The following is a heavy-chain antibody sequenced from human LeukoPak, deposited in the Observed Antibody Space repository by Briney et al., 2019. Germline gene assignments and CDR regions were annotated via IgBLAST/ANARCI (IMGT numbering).Heavy chain of an antibody. CDR2: ISYDGSNK. CDR3: ARASGSGWFTAPLHY. Sequence: GGSLRLSCAASGFTFSSYAMHWVRQAPGKGLEWVAVISYDGSNKYYADSVKGRFTISRDNSKNTLYLQMNSLRAEDTAVYYCARASGSGWFTAPLHYWGQGTLVTVSS. D-gene: IGHD6-19*01. CDR1: GFTFSSYA. J-gene: IGHJ4*02. V-gene: IGHV3-30-3*01.